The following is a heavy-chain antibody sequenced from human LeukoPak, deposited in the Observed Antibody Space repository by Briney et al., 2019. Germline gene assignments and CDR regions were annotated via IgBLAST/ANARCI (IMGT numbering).Heavy chain of an antibody. D-gene: IGHD4-23*01. CDR1: GGSFADYY. V-gene: IGHV4-34*01. CDR2: IHHSGSA. Sequence: SETLSLTCAVYGGSFADYYWSFIRQPPGKGLEWIGEIHHSGSATYSPSLKSRATISVDTSKNQFSLNLTSVTAADTALYYCARFASYGNSGGEAFDIWGQGTVVTVSS. CDR3: ARFASYGNSGGEAFDI. J-gene: IGHJ3*02.